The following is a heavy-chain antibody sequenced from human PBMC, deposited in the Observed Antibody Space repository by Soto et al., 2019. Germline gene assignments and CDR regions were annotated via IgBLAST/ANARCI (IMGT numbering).Heavy chain of an antibody. D-gene: IGHD2-2*01. Sequence: ASVKVSCKASGYTFTSYGISWVRQAPGQGLEWMGWISAYNGNTNYAQKLQGRVTMTTDTSTSTAYMELRSLRSDDTAVYYCAREPRVGYCSSTSCPHLADFDYWGQGTLVTVSS. CDR2: ISAYNGNT. CDR3: AREPRVGYCSSTSCPHLADFDY. J-gene: IGHJ4*02. V-gene: IGHV1-18*04. CDR1: GYTFTSYG.